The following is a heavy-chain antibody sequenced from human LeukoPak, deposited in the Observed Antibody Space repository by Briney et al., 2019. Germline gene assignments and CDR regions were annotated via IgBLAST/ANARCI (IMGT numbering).Heavy chain of an antibody. Sequence: SETLSLTCTVSGGSISSSSHYWGWIRQPPGKGLEWLGSIYYSGSTYYKPSLKSRATIPVDTSKNQFSLNLSSVTAADTAVYYCARHVAYCSGGTCYSAWYFDLWGRGTLVTVSS. CDR2: IYYSGST. J-gene: IGHJ2*01. D-gene: IGHD2-15*01. CDR1: GGSISSSSHY. CDR3: ARHVAYCSGGTCYSAWYFDL. V-gene: IGHV4-39*01.